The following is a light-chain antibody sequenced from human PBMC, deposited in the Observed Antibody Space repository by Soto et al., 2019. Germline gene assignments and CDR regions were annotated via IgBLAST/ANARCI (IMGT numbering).Light chain of an antibody. CDR1: QSISSV. Sequence: DIQMTQSPSTLSASVGDRVTITCRASQSISSVLAWYQQKPGKAPKLLIYKASSLESGVPSRFSGSGSGTEFTLTISSLQPDDFATYYCHHYNTYSTFGQGTKVDIK. CDR2: KAS. V-gene: IGKV1-5*03. J-gene: IGKJ1*01. CDR3: HHYNTYST.